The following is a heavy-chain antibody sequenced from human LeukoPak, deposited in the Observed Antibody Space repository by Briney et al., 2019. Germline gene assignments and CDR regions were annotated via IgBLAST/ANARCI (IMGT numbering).Heavy chain of an antibody. CDR1: GGSFSGYY. D-gene: IGHD6-13*01. V-gene: IGHV4-59*01. CDR2: IYYSGTT. J-gene: IGHJ4*02. Sequence: SETLSLTCAVYGGSFSGYYWSWIRQPPGKGLEWIGYIYYSGTTNYNPSLKSRVTISVDTSKNQFSLKLSSVTAADTAVYYCARGVYIAAARYGYWGQGTLVTVSS. CDR3: ARGVYIAAARYGY.